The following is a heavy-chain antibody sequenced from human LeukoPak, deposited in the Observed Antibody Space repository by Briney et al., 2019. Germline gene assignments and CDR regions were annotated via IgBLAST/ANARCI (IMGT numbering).Heavy chain of an antibody. CDR2: IKQDGSEK. V-gene: IGHV3-7*01. CDR1: GFTFSNYW. CDR3: ARGRIAARRDAFDI. Sequence: GGSLRLSCAASGFTFSNYWMNWVRQAPGKGLEWVANIKQDGSEKYYVDSVRGRFTISRDNTKNSLYLQMNSLTAEDTAVYYCARGRIAARRDAFDIWGQGTMVTVSS. D-gene: IGHD6-6*01. J-gene: IGHJ3*02.